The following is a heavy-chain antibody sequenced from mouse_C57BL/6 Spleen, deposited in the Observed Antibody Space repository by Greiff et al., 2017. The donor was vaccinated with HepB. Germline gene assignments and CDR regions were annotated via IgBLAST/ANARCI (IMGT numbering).Heavy chain of an antibody. CDR1: GYTFTGYW. J-gene: IGHJ3*01. V-gene: IGHV1-9*01. D-gene: IGHD4-1*01. Sequence: QVQLQQSGAELLKPGASVKLSCKATGYTFTGYWIEWVKQRPGHGLEWIGEILPGSGSTNYNEKFKGKATFTADTSSNTAYMQLSSLTTEDSAIDCCEREGKLIWFAYWGEGALVTVSA. CDR2: ILPGSGST. CDR3: EREGKLIWFAY.